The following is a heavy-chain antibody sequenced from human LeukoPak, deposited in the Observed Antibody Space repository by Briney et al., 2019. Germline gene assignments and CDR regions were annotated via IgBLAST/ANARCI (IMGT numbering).Heavy chain of an antibody. Sequence: GGSLRLSCAASGFTFSSYGMHWVRQAPGKGLEWVAVIWYDGSNKYYADSVKGRFTISRDNSKNTLYLQINSLRAEDTAVYYCASDKGPLDTAMGVYWGQGTLVTVSS. J-gene: IGHJ4*02. V-gene: IGHV3-33*01. D-gene: IGHD5-18*01. CDR3: ASDKGPLDTAMGVY. CDR1: GFTFSSYG. CDR2: IWYDGSNK.